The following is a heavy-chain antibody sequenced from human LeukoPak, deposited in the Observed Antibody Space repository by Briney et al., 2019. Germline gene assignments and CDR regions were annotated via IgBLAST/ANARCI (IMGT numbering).Heavy chain of an antibody. J-gene: IGHJ4*02. Sequence: GGSLRLSCAASGFTFSSYAMSWVRQAPGKGLEWVSAISGSGGSTYYADSVKGRFTISRDNAKNSLYLQMTSLRAEDTAVYYCARADGSSSSYAPLGYWGQGSLVTVSS. V-gene: IGHV3-23*01. CDR1: GFTFSSYA. CDR3: ARADGSSSSYAPLGY. D-gene: IGHD6-6*01. CDR2: ISGSGGST.